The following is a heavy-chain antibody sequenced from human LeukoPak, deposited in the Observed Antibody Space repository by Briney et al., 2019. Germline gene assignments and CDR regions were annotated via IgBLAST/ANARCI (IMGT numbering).Heavy chain of an antibody. CDR3: AKVVTGYCSTTSCPFDS. J-gene: IGHJ4*02. V-gene: IGHV3-30*02. CDR2: IRFDGSNK. Sequence: PGGSLRLSCAASGFTFSTYGMDWVRPAPGKGREWVAYIRFDGSNKTYADSGKGRFTISRDTSKNTLYLQMSSLRAEDTAVYYCAKVVTGYCSTTSCPFDSWGQGTLVTVSS. D-gene: IGHD2-2*01. CDR1: GFTFSTYG.